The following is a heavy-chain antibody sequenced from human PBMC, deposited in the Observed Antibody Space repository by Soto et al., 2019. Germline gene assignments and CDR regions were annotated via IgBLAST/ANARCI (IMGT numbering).Heavy chain of an antibody. J-gene: IGHJ4*02. D-gene: IGHD2-15*01. CDR3: AHRGGCSAASCFSNYFDA. V-gene: IGHV2-5*02. CDR1: GFSLTTSGVG. Sequence: QLTLKESGPALVRPTQTLTLTCTFSGFSLTTSGVGVAWIRQAPGKALECLALVYWDGDERFNPSLKNRLTLTKDTSKTRVVLTMTNVDPVDTATYYCAHRGGCSAASCFSNYFDAWGQGAVVTVSS. CDR2: VYWDGDE.